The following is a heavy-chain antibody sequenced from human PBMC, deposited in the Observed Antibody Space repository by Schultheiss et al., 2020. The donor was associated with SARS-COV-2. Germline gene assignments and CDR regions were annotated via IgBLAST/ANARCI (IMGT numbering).Heavy chain of an antibody. V-gene: IGHV3-74*03. CDR3: AKGGTAVAGRADS. CDR1: GFTFSSYS. Sequence: GGSLRLSCAASGFTFSSYSMNWVRQVPGKGLMWVSRINSDQSITTYVDSVKGRFTISRDNAKNTLYLQMNSLRVEDTAVYYCAKGGTAVAGRADSWGQGTLVTVSS. CDR2: INSDQSIT. D-gene: IGHD6-19*01. J-gene: IGHJ5*01.